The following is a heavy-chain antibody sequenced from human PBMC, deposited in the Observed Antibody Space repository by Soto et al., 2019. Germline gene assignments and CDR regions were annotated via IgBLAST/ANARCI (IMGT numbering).Heavy chain of an antibody. CDR2: IIPIFGTA. J-gene: IGHJ4*02. D-gene: IGHD6-19*01. CDR1: GGTFSSYA. V-gene: IGHV1-69*13. Sequence: GASVKVSCKASGGTFSSYATSWVRQAPGQGLEWMGGIIPIFGTANYAQKFQGRVTITADESTSTAYMELSSLRSEDTAVYYCARVWQYGSGWYDYWGQGTLVTVSS. CDR3: ARVWQYGSGWYDY.